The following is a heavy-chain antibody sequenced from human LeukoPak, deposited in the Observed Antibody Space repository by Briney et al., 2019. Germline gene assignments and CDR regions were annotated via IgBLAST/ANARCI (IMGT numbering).Heavy chain of an antibody. CDR3: ARDHIVVVPAAISNPYYYYGMDV. J-gene: IGHJ6*02. V-gene: IGHV3-53*01. D-gene: IGHD2-2*01. CDR1: GFTVSSNY. Sequence: GGSLRLSCAASGFTVSSNYMSWVRQAPGKGLEWVSVIHSGGSTYYADSVKGRFTISRDNSKNTLYLQMNSLRAEDTAVYYCARDHIVVVPAAISNPYYYYGMDVWGQGTTVTVSS. CDR2: IHSGGST.